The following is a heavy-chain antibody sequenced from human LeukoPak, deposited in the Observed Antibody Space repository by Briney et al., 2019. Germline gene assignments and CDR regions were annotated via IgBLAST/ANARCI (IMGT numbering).Heavy chain of an antibody. CDR1: GFTFCSHA. Sequence: GGSLRLSCAASGFTFCSHAMSWVRQAPGKGLEWVSAISASGDGIYYTDSVKGRFTMSRGNSKDTLYLQMNSLRADDTAVYYCAKTPGGAAGNRVFDHWGQGALVTVSS. J-gene: IGHJ4*02. D-gene: IGHD6-13*01. V-gene: IGHV3-23*01. CDR3: AKTPGGAAGNRVFDH. CDR2: ISASGDGI.